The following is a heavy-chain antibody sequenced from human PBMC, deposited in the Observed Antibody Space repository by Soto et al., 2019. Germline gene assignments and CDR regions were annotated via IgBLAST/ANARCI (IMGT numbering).Heavy chain of an antibody. CDR1: GFTFSSYA. J-gene: IGHJ4*02. Sequence: EVQLLESGGGLVQPGGSLRLSCAASGFTFSSYAMSWVRQAPGKGLEWVSAISGSGGSTYYADSVKGRFTISRDNSKNTLYLQMNSLRAEDTAVYYCARTPSGSRVVVAAHFDYWGQGTLVTVSS. D-gene: IGHD2-15*01. V-gene: IGHV3-23*01. CDR2: ISGSGGST. CDR3: ARTPSGSRVVVAAHFDY.